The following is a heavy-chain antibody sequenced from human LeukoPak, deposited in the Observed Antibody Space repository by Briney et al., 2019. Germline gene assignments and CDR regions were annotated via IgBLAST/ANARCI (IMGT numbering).Heavy chain of an antibody. CDR3: ARGVWSSLNAFDI. CDR2: IKPDGGEK. J-gene: IGHJ3*02. D-gene: IGHD2-21*02. CDR1: GFTFTTSW. Sequence: TGGSLILSCAASGFTFTTSWMSWVRQTPGKGLEWVANIKPDGGEKHYVDSVKGRFTISRDNARSSLYLQMSSLGVDDTALYYCARGVWSSLNAFDIWGQGTMVTVSS. V-gene: IGHV3-7*01.